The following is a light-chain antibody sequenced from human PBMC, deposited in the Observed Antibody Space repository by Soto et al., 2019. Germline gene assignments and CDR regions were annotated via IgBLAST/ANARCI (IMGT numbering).Light chain of an antibody. CDR3: QQYGSSPRT. J-gene: IGKJ1*01. CDR2: GAS. CDR1: QSVSSY. V-gene: IGKV3-20*01. Sequence: EIVLKQSPATLSLSKGERATLSCRASQSVSSYLAWYQQKPGQAPRLLIYGASSRATGIPDRFSGSGSGTDFTLTISRLEPEDFAVYYCQQYGSSPRTFGQGTMVDI.